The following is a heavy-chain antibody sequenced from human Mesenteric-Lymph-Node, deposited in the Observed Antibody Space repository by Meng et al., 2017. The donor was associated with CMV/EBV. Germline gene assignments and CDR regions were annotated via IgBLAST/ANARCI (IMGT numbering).Heavy chain of an antibody. Sequence: LRLACAAAGFAFSNNWMHWVRQAPGKGLVWVSRINGDGSSTSYADSVKGRFTISRENAKNTLYLEMNSLRAEDTAVYYCARGAVGGYWGQGTLVTVSS. V-gene: IGHV3-74*01. J-gene: IGHJ4*02. D-gene: IGHD3-16*01. CDR3: ARGAVGGY. CDR1: GFAFSNNW. CDR2: INGDGSST.